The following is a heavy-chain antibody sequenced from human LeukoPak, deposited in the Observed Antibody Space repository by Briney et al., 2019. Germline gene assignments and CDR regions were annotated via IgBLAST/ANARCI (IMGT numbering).Heavy chain of an antibody. Sequence: SETLSLTCAVYGGSFSGYYWSWIRQPPGKGLEWIGEINHSGSTNYNPSLKSRVTISVDTSKNQFSLKLSSVTAADTAVYYCARRRRITMVRGVTYYFDYWGQGTLVTVSS. CDR3: ARRRRITMVRGVTYYFDY. V-gene: IGHV4-34*01. J-gene: IGHJ4*02. D-gene: IGHD3-10*01. CDR2: INHSGST. CDR1: GGSFSGYY.